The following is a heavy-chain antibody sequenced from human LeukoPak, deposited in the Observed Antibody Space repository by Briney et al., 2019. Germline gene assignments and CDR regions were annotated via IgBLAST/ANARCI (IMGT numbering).Heavy chain of an antibody. CDR1: GGSFSGYY. CDR3: ARGGYSGYDYDAFDI. J-gene: IGHJ3*02. D-gene: IGHD5-12*01. Sequence: SETLSLTCAVYGGSFSGYYWSWIRQPPGKGLEWIGEINHSGSTNYNPSLKSRVTISVDTSKNQFSLKLSSVTAADTAVYCCARGGYSGYDYDAFDIWGQGAMVTVSS. V-gene: IGHV4-34*01. CDR2: INHSGST.